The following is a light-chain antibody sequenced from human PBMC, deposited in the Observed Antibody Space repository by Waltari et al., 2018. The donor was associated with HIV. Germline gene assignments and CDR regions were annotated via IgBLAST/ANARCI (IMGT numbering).Light chain of an antibody. J-gene: IGLJ3*02. CDR1: SSNIGSNY. V-gene: IGLV1-47*01. CDR3: AAWDAILTGQV. CDR2: RNN. Sequence: QSVLTQPPSASGTPGQRVTISCSGSSSNIGSNYVYWYQQLPGTAPKLLIYRNNHRVSGVPDRFAGSKSGTSASLAISALRSEDAADYYCAAWDAILTGQVFGGDTKLTVL.